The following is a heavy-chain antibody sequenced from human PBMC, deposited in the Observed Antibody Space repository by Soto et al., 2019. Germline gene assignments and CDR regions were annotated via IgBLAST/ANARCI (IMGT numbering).Heavy chain of an antibody. CDR3: AHNEQQRCDY. D-gene: IGHD6-13*01. CDR2: IYWDDDK. CDR1: GFSLRTSGLD. Sequence: QITLKESGPTLVKPTQTLTLTCTVSGFSLRTSGLDVAWIRQPPGKALEWLALIYWDDDKRYSPSLKSRLTITKDTSRNQVVLTMTNLGPVDTATYFCAHNEQQRCDYWGQGTLVTVSS. J-gene: IGHJ4*02. V-gene: IGHV2-5*02.